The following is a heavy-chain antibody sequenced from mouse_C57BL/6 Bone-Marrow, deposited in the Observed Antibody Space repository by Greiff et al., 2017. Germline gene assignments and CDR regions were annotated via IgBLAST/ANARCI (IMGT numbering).Heavy chain of an antibody. Sequence: GASVKMSCKASGYTFTSYTMHWVKQRPGQGLEWIGYINPSSGYTKYNQKFKDKATLTADKSSSTAYMQLSSLTSEDSAVYYCARLAPYYAMDYWGQGTSVTVSS. CDR2: INPSSGYT. CDR3: ARLAPYYAMDY. CDR1: GYTFTSYT. J-gene: IGHJ4*01. V-gene: IGHV1-4*01.